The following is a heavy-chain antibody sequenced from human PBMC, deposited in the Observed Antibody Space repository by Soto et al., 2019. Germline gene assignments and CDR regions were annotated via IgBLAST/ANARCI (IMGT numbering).Heavy chain of an antibody. J-gene: IGHJ5*02. CDR1: GGSVSSGSYY. CDR3: ARETYYDFWSGYNWFDP. Sequence: PSETLSLTCTVSGGSVSSGSYYWSWIRQPPGKGLEWIGYIYYSGSTNYNPSLKSRVTISVDTSKNQFSLKLSSVTAADTAVYYCARETYYDFWSGYNWFDPWGQGTLVTLSS. D-gene: IGHD3-3*01. V-gene: IGHV4-61*01. CDR2: IYYSGST.